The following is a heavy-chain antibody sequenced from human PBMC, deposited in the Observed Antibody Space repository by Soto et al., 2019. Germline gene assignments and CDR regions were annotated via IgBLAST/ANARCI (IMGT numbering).Heavy chain of an antibody. D-gene: IGHD2-21*02. CDR1: GESISSSSYY. J-gene: IGHJ4*02. CDR2: IYYSGRT. V-gene: IGHV4-39*01. Sequence: SETLSLTCIVSGESISSSSYYWGWVRQPPGKGLEWIGSIYYSGRTYYNPSFKSRVTISIDTSMNQFSLKLSSVTATDTAVYYCARQRTTVVTQAYFDHWGQGALVTVSS. CDR3: ARQRTTVVTQAYFDH.